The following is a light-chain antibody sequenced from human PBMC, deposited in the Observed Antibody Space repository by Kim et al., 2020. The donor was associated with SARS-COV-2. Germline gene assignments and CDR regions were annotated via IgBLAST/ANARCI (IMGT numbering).Light chain of an antibody. Sequence: SASVGDRVNITCQASQDISNYLKWYQQKPGKAPKLLIYDASNLETGVPSRFSGSGSGTDFTFTISSLQPEDIATYYCQQYDNPITFGQGTRLEIK. J-gene: IGKJ5*01. CDR1: QDISNY. V-gene: IGKV1-33*01. CDR2: DAS. CDR3: QQYDNPIT.